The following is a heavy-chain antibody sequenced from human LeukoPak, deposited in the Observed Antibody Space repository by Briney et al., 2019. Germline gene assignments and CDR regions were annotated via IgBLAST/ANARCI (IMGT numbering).Heavy chain of an antibody. V-gene: IGHV3-48*03. D-gene: IGHD4-17*01. CDR1: GFTFSSYE. J-gene: IGHJ6*04. CDR2: ISSSGSTI. CDR3: ARFRDYAHIYYGMDV. Sequence: GGSLRLSCAASGFTFSSYEMNWVRQAPGKGLEWVSYISSSGSTIYYADSVKGRFTISRDNAKNSLYLQMNSLRAEDTAVYYCARFRDYAHIYYGMDVWGKGTTVTVSS.